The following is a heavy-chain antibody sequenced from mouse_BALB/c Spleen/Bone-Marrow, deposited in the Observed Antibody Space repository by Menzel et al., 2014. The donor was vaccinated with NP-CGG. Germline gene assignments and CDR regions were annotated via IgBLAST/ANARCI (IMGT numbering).Heavy chain of an antibody. CDR3: AFGNYDFDY. Sequence: VQLQESGAELVRPGSSVKISCKASGYAFSSYWMNWVKQRPGQGLEWIGQIYPGDGDTNYSGKFKGKATLTADESSSTAYMQLSSLTSEDSAVYFCAFGNYDFDYWGQSTTLTVSS. V-gene: IGHV1-80*01. D-gene: IGHD2-1*01. CDR2: IYPGDGDT. CDR1: GYAFSSYW. J-gene: IGHJ2*01.